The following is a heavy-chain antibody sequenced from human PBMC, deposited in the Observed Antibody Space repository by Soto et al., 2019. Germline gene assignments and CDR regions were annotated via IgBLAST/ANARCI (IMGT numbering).Heavy chain of an antibody. J-gene: IGHJ3*02. CDR1: GGTFSSYT. CDR3: ARDRAPVRAFDI. CDR2: IIPILGRA. Sequence: QVQLVQSGAGVKKPGSSVKVSCKASGGTFSSYTISWVRQAPGQGLEWMGRIIPILGRANYAQKFQGRVTITADKSTSTAYMELSSLRSEDTAVYYCARDRAPVRAFDIGGQGTMVTVSS. D-gene: IGHD3-16*02. V-gene: IGHV1-69*08.